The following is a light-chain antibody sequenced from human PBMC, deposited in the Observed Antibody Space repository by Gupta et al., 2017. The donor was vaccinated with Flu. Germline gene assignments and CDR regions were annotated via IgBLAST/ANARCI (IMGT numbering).Light chain of an antibody. V-gene: IGLV3-9*01. J-gene: IGLJ3*02. Sequence: GKTATITCGVNNMGSKNVHWYQQKAGQAPVLVIYRNRNRPSGIPDRFSGSSSGNTATLTISGVQGGDEADYYCQAWASNNQGVFGGGTKLTVL. CDR1: NMGSKN. CDR2: RNR. CDR3: QAWASNNQGV.